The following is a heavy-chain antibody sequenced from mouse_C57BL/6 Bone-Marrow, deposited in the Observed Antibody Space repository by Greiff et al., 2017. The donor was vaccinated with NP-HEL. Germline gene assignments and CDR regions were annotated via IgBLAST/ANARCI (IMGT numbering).Heavy chain of an antibody. CDR3: ARGGVLTAMDY. J-gene: IGHJ4*01. CDR1: GFTFSDYY. CDR2: INYDGSST. V-gene: IGHV5-16*01. Sequence: EVMLVESEGGLVQPGSSMKLSCTASGFTFSDYYMAWVRQVPEKGLEWVANINYDGSSTYYLDSLKSRFIISRDNAKNILYLQMSSLKSEDTATYYCARGGVLTAMDYWGQGTSVTVSS. D-gene: IGHD1-1*01.